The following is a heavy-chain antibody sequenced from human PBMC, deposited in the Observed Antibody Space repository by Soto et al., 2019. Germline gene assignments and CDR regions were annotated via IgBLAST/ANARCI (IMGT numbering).Heavy chain of an antibody. CDR2: IIPFFQTP. J-gene: IGHJ6*02. CDR1: GGTFSKYA. Sequence: SVKVSCKASGGTFSKYAISWVRQAPGQGLEWMGGIIPFFQTPNYAQKYQGRVTITADESTTTAYMEMRSLRSEDTAVYYCARSRAAAPPRVGMDVWGQGTTVTVYS. CDR3: ARSRAAAPPRVGMDV. D-gene: IGHD6-13*01. V-gene: IGHV1-69*13.